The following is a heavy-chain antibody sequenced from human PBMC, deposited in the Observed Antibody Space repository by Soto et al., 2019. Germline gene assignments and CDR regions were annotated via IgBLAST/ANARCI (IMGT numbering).Heavy chain of an antibody. CDR3: AKEGTYGDYVAGDY. J-gene: IGHJ4*02. D-gene: IGHD4-17*01. Sequence: GSLILSCAASGFTFSTYGMHWVRQAPGKGLEWVAVISYDGSNKYYVDSVRGRFTISRDNSKNTLYLQMNSLRAEDTAVYYCAKEGTYGDYVAGDYWGQGTLVTVSS. V-gene: IGHV3-30*18. CDR2: ISYDGSNK. CDR1: GFTFSTYG.